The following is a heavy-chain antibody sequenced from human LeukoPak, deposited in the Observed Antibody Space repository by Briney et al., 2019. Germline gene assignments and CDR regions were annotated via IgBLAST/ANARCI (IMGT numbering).Heavy chain of an antibody. CDR2: IYNSGIT. V-gene: IGHV4-59*08. D-gene: IGHD2-15*01. CDR3: ARPYCSGGSCYSDAFDI. Sequence: SETLSLTCTVSGGSISIFYWAWIRQPPGKGLEWIGSIYNSGITNHNPSLKSRVTVSADTSKNQFSLTLSSVTAADTAVYYCARPYCSGGSCYSDAFDIWGQGTMVTVSS. J-gene: IGHJ3*02. CDR1: GGSISIFY.